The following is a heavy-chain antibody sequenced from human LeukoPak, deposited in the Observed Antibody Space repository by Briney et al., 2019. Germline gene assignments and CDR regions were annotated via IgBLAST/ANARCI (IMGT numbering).Heavy chain of an antibody. CDR2: INPNSGGT. D-gene: IGHD3-22*01. V-gene: IGHV1-2*02. Sequence: ASVKVSCKASGYTFTGYYMHWVRQAPGQGLEWMGWINPNSGGTNYAQKFQGRVTMTRDTSTSTVYMELSSLRSEDTAVYYCARRRYYYDSSGYYTAYYFDYWGQGTLVTVSS. J-gene: IGHJ4*02. CDR3: ARRRYYYDSSGYYTAYYFDY. CDR1: GYTFTGYY.